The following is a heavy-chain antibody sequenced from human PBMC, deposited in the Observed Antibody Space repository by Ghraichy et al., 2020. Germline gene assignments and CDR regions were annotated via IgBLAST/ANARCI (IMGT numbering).Heavy chain of an antibody. CDR2: IIPIFGTA. CDR3: ARDCMGGGLRYCSSTSDLVYYGMDV. Sequence: SVKVSCKASGGTFSSYAISWVRQAPGQGLEWMGGIIPIFGTANYAQKFQGRVTITADESTSTAYMELSSLRSEDTAVYYCARDCMGGGLRYCSSTSDLVYYGMDVWGQETTVTVSS. J-gene: IGHJ6*02. CDR1: GGTFSSYA. V-gene: IGHV1-69*13. D-gene: IGHD2-2*01.